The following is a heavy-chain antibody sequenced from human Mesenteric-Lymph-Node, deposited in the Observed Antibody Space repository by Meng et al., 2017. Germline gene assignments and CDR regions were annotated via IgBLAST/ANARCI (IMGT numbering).Heavy chain of an antibody. J-gene: IGHJ4*02. CDR2: MNPNSGNT. Sequence: ASVKVSCKASGYTFTSYDINWVRQATGQGLEWMGWMNPNSGNTGYAQKFQGRVTITRNTSISTAYMILSSLRSEDTTVYYCARRAPYYDILTGYYGYYFDYWGQGTLVTVSS. CDR1: GYTFTSYD. CDR3: ARRAPYYDILTGYYGYYFDY. V-gene: IGHV1-8*03. D-gene: IGHD3-9*01.